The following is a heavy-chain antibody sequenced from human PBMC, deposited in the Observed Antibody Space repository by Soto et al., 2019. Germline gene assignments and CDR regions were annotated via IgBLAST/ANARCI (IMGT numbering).Heavy chain of an antibody. D-gene: IGHD4-17*01. J-gene: IGHJ4*02. CDR3: ARERVMTTVTYFDY. Sequence: QVKLQESGPGLVKPSETLSLTCTVSGGSISSYYWSWIRQPPGKGLEWIGYIYYSGSTNYNPSLKSRVTISVDPSKNQFSLKLSSVTAADTAVYSCARERVMTTVTYFDYWCQGTLVTVSS. CDR1: GGSISSYY. CDR2: IYYSGST. V-gene: IGHV4-59*01.